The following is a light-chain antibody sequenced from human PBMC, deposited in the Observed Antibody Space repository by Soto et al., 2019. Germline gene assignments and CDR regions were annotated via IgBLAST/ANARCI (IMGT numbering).Light chain of an antibody. CDR2: GAS. CDR3: QKYGSSPRT. CDR1: QSVSSSY. Sequence: EIVLTQSPCTLSLSPGERATLSWRASQSVSSSYLAWYQQKPGQAPRLLIYGASSRATGIPDRFSGSGSGTAFPLTISRLEPEDFAVYYCQKYGSSPRTFGQGTTVDIK. V-gene: IGKV3-20*01. J-gene: IGKJ1*01.